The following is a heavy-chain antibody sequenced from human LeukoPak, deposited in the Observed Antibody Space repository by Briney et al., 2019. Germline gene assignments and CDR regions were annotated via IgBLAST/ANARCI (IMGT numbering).Heavy chain of an antibody. CDR2: MNPNSGNT. D-gene: IGHD6-6*01. CDR3: ARVWYSSSSWSNWFDP. Sequence: ASVKVSCKTSGYTFTSYDINWVRQATGQGLEWMGLMNPNSGNTGYAQKFQGRVTMTRNTSISTAYMELSSLRSEDTAVYYCARVWYSSSSWSNWFDPWGQGTLVTVSS. J-gene: IGHJ5*02. CDR1: GYTFTSYD. V-gene: IGHV1-8*01.